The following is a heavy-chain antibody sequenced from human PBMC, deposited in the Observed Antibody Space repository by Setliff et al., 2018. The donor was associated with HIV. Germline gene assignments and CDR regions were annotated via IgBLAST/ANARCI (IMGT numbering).Heavy chain of an antibody. CDR2: INPSGGET. Sequence: ASVKVSCKASGYTFTNYYIHWVRQAPGQGLEWMGLINPSGGETSYAKKFQGRLTMTRDTSRSTVYMELSSLRSEDTAMYYCARCYYDSSGPTDAFDIWG. V-gene: IGHV1-46*01. CDR3: ARCYYDSSGPTDAFDI. J-gene: IGHJ3*02. CDR1: GYTFTNYY. D-gene: IGHD3-22*01.